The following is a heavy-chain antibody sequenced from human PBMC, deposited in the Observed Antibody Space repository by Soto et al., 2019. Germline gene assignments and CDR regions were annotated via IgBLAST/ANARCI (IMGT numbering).Heavy chain of an antibody. Sequence: QVQLVQSGGGLVKPGGSLRLSCAASGFPFSDYYMSWIRQAPGKGLEWVSYISTTTYTNYADSVRGRFTISRDNAKNSLYLQRNSLRAEDSAVYYCARGHYGLDVWGQGTTVTVSS. CDR2: ISTTTYT. CDR1: GFPFSDYY. CDR3: ARGHYGLDV. J-gene: IGHJ6*02. V-gene: IGHV3-11*05.